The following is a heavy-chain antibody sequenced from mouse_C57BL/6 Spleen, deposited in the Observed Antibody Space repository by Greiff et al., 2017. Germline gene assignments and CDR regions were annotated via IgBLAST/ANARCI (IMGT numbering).Heavy chain of an antibody. CDR1: GYAFTNYL. J-gene: IGHJ2*01. Sequence: QVQLQQSGAELVRPGTSVKVSCKASGYAFTNYLIEWVKQRPGQGLEWIGVINPGSGGNNYNEKFKGKATLTADKSSSTAYMQLSSLTSEDSAVYFCARRGYGTDYWGQGTTLTVSS. D-gene: IGHD1-1*01. V-gene: IGHV1-54*01. CDR3: ARRGYGTDY. CDR2: INPGSGGN.